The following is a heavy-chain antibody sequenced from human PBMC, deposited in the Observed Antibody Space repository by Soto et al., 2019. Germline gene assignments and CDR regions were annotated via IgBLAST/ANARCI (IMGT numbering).Heavy chain of an antibody. Sequence: QVQLVQSGAEVKKPGASVKISCKASGYSFTSYFMHWVRQAPGQGPEWMGIIDPDGGSTSYAQKCQGRVTMTTETSTSTVYVELSSLRSEDTAVYYCASLIGVDTLRDYWGQGTLVTVSS. CDR1: GYSFTSYF. CDR3: ASLIGVDTLRDY. CDR2: IDPDGGST. V-gene: IGHV1-46*01. J-gene: IGHJ4*02. D-gene: IGHD3-3*01.